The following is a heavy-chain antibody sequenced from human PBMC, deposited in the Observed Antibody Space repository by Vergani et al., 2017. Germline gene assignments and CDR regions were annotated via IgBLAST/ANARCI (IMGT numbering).Heavy chain of an antibody. D-gene: IGHD3-16*01. CDR3: ARQFWVSQGVGAFET. V-gene: IGHV4-38-2*02. CDR1: GYSISRGYY. J-gene: IGHJ3*02. Sequence: QVQLQESGPGLVKPSETLSLTCSVSGYSISRGYYWGWIRQPPGKGLEWIATVFHSGSAYYNPSLRRRVTISVETSKNQFSLRQTTLTAADTAVYYCARQFWVSQGVGAFETWGRGAEVSVSS. CDR2: VFHSGSA.